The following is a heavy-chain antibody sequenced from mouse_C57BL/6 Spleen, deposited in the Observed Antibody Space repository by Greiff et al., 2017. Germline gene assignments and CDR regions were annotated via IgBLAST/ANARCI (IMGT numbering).Heavy chain of an antibody. CDR2: ISRGGSYT. Sequence: EVQLVQSGGDLVKPGGSVKLSCAASGYTFSSYGMAWVRQTPGKRLEWVATISRGGSYTYYPDSVKGRFTISRANTKKTLYLQMSSLMSEDTALYYGARGDYDGRCAFADWGQVTLVTVAA. V-gene: IGHV5-6*01. D-gene: IGHD1-1*01. CDR1: GYTFSSYG. J-gene: IGHJ3*01. CDR3: ARGDYDGRCAFAD.